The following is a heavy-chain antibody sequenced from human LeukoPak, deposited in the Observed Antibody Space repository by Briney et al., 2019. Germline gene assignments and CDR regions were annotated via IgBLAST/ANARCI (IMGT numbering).Heavy chain of an antibody. CDR1: GVSISSGVYC. CDR2: IYYSGST. V-gene: IGHV4-31*03. D-gene: IGHD3-9*01. J-gene: IGHJ4*02. Sequence: SETPSLTCTVSGVSISSGVYCWSWIRQRPGKGLEWIGYIYYSGSTYYNPSLKSRVTISVDTSKNQFSLKLSSVTAADTAVYYCARGDILTGSDYWGQGTLVTVSS. CDR3: ARGDILTGSDY.